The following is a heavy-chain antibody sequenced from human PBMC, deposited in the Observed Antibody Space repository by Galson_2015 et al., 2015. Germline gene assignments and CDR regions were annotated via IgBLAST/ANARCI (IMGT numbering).Heavy chain of an antibody. J-gene: IGHJ4*02. CDR1: GFTFSSYA. Sequence: SLGLSCAASGFTFSSYAMHWVRQAPGKGLEWVAVISYDGSNKYYADSVKGRFTISRDNSKNTLYLQMNSLRAEDTAVYYCARDRRGYSGYDDFDYWGQGTLVTVSS. CDR2: ISYDGSNK. D-gene: IGHD5-12*01. V-gene: IGHV3-30*01. CDR3: ARDRRGYSGYDDFDY.